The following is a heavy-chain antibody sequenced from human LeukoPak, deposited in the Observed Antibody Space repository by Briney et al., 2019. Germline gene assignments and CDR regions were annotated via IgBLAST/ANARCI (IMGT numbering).Heavy chain of an antibody. D-gene: IGHD3-3*01. CDR2: ISSSSSYI. J-gene: IGHJ4*02. CDR3: ARDRNTDFWSGYYTNYCDY. V-gene: IGHV3-21*01. CDR1: GFTFSNAW. Sequence: GGSLRLSCAASGFTFSNAWMSWVRQAPGKGLEWVSSISSSSSYIYYADSVKGRFTISRDNAKNSLYLQMNSLRAEDTAVYYCARDRNTDFWSGYYTNYCDYWGQGTLVTVSS.